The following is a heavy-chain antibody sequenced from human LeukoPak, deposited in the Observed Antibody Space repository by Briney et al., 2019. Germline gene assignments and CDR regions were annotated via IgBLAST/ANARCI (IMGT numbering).Heavy chain of an antibody. V-gene: IGHV1-2*02. CDR2: INPNSGGT. J-gene: IGHJ3*02. D-gene: IGHD3-22*01. Sequence: ASVKVSCKASGYTFTGYYVHWVRQAPGQGLEWMGSINPNSGGTNYAQKFQGRVTMTRDTSISTAYMELSRLRSDDTAVYYCARPYYYDSRYYPEGEAFDIWGQGTMVTVSS. CDR1: GYTFTGYY. CDR3: ARPYYYDSRYYPEGEAFDI.